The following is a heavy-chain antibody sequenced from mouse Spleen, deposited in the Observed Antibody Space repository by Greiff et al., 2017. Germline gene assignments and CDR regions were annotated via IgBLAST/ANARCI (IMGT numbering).Heavy chain of an antibody. J-gene: IGHJ3*01. CDR3: ARGVITTATWFAY. CDR2: ISYSGST. CDR1: GYSITSDYA. Sequence: EVKLLESGPGLVKPSQSLSLTCTVTGYSITSDYAWNWIRQFPGNKLEWMGYISYSGSTSYNPSLKSRISITRDTSKNQFFLQLNSVTTEDTATYYCARGVITTATWFAYWGQGTLVTVSA. V-gene: IGHV3-2*02. D-gene: IGHD2-4*01.